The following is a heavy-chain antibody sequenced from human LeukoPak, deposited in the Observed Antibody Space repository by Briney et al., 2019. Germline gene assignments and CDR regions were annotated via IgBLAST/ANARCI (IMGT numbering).Heavy chain of an antibody. J-gene: IGHJ6*02. V-gene: IGHV3-11*01. D-gene: IGHD3-3*01. Sequence: GGSLRLSCAASGFTFSDYYMSWIRQAPGKGLEWVSYISSSGSTIYYADSVKGRFTISRDNAKNSLYLQMNSLRAEDTAVYYCARSRITIFGVVKGANMDVWGQGTTVTVPS. CDR1: GFTFSDYY. CDR2: ISSSGSTI. CDR3: ARSRITIFGVVKGANMDV.